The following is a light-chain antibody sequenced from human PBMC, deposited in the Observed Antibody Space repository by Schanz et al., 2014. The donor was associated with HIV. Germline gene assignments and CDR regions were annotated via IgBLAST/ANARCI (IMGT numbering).Light chain of an antibody. CDR3: QHYFSAPPGMFT. CDR2: GAS. V-gene: IGKV3-20*01. CDR1: QSVSSSY. Sequence: EIVLTQSPGTLSLSPGERATLSCRASQSVSSSYLAWYQQKPGQAPRLLIYGASSRATGIPDRFSGSGSGTDFTLTISRLEPEDSAVYYCQHYFSAPPGMFTFGQGTKLEI. J-gene: IGKJ2*01.